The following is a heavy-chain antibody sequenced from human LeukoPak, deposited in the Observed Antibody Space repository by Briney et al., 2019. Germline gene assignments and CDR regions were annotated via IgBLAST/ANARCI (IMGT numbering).Heavy chain of an antibody. J-gene: IGHJ6*03. D-gene: IGHD2-21*01. CDR1: GFTFSDYY. Sequence: PGGSLRLSCAASGFTFSDYYTSWIRQAPGKGLEWVSYISSSGSTIYYADSVKGRFTISRDNAKNSLYLQMNSLRAEDTDVYHCARNVVYYYMDVWGKGTTVTVSS. CDR2: ISSSGSTI. V-gene: IGHV3-11*01. CDR3: ARNVVYYYMDV.